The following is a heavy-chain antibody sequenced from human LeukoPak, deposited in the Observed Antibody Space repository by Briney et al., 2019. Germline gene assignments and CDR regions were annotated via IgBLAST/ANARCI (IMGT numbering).Heavy chain of an antibody. Sequence: SGTLSLTCTVSGGSVSSGTYYWSWIRQPPGTRLEWIGCIYDSGTTNYNPSFKSRVTMSVDTPKNQFSLKLSSVTAADTAVYYCARGAVVNGLDVWGQGTTVTVS. D-gene: IGHD6-6*01. CDR1: GGSVSSGTYY. V-gene: IGHV4-61*01. J-gene: IGHJ6*02. CDR2: IYDSGTT. CDR3: ARGAVVNGLDV.